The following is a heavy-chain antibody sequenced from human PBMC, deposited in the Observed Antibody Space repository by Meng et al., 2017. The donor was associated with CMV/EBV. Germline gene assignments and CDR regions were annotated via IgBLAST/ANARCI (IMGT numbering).Heavy chain of an antibody. CDR1: GSSISNCGYY. V-gene: IGHV4-31*02. D-gene: IGHD3-10*01. J-gene: IGHJ5*02. CDR3: ARDTMVRGGVWFDP. CDR2: IYYSGST. Sequence: SGSSISNCGYYWSWIRQHPGKGLEWIGYIYYSGSTYYNPSLKSRVTISVDTSKNQFSLKLSSVTAADTAVYYCARDTMVRGGVWFDPWGQGTLVTVSS.